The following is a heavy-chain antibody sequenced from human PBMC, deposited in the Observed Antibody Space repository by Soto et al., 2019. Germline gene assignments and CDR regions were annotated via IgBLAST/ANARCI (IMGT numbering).Heavy chain of an antibody. CDR2: ISYDGTNT. D-gene: IGHD7-27*01. J-gene: IGHJ3*02. CDR1: GFTLSNYG. V-gene: IGHV3-30*03. CDR3: ARQLGMGAFDI. Sequence: GGSLRLSCVASGFTLSNYGMHWVRQAPGKGLEWVAVISYDGTNTYYADSVKGRFTISRDKSRNTLYLQMNSLRAEDTAVYYCARQLGMGAFDIWGQGTMVTVSS.